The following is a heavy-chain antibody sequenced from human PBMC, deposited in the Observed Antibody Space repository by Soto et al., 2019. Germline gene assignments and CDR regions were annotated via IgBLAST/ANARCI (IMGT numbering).Heavy chain of an antibody. Sequence: GGSLRLSRAASGFSVRSNYMSWVRQAPGKGLEWVSIIYSGGGQYYADSVKGRFTISRDNSKNTVYLQMNRLRAEDTAVYYCARGAGWLQLMDYWGLGTLVTVSS. CDR3: ARGAGWLQLMDY. CDR1: GFSVRSNY. V-gene: IGHV3-53*01. J-gene: IGHJ4*02. CDR2: IYSGGGQ. D-gene: IGHD5-12*01.